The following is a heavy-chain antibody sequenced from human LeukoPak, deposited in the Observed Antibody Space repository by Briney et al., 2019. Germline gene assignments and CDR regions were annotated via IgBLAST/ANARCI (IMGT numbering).Heavy chain of an antibody. CDR1: GFTFSYYW. Sequence: GGSLRLSCAASGFTFSYYWMSWVRQAPGKGLEWVANIKEDGSEMYYVDSVKGRFTISRDNAQNSLYLQMNSLRAEDTAVYYCAKGVAVASPYYFDYWGQGTLVTVSS. V-gene: IGHV3-7*03. CDR2: IKEDGSEM. CDR3: AKGVAVASPYYFDY. D-gene: IGHD6-19*01. J-gene: IGHJ4*02.